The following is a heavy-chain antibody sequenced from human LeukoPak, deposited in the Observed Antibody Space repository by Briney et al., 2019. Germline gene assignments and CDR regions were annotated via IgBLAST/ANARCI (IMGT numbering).Heavy chain of an antibody. Sequence: PGGSLRLSCAASGFTFSSFGMHWVRQAPGKGLDWVATLSYDGRDKYYADSVKGRFTISRHNSKNTVYLQMNNLRAEDTAMYYCARVDTTLSYKLDYWGQGTLVTVSS. V-gene: IGHV3-30*03. J-gene: IGHJ4*02. CDR2: LSYDGRDK. D-gene: IGHD1-1*01. CDR3: ARVDTTLSYKLDY. CDR1: GFTFSSFG.